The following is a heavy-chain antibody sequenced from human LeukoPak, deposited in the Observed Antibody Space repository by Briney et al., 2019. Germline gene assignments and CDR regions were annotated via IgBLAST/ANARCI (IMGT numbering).Heavy chain of an antibody. V-gene: IGHV4-61*05. Sequence: SETLSLTCTVSSGSISTSNYYWGWVRQPPGKALEWIGNILYSGSTNYNPSLKSRVTISVDTSKNQFSLKLSSVTAADTAVYYCTRGSIAYYYMDVWGKGTTVTISS. CDR3: TRGSIAYYYMDV. J-gene: IGHJ6*03. D-gene: IGHD3-22*01. CDR1: SGSISTSNYY. CDR2: ILYSGST.